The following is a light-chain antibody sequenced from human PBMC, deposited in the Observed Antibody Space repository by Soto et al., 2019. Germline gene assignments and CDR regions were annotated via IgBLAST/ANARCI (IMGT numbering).Light chain of an antibody. V-gene: IGLV2-23*01. CDR3: CSYAGSRGVV. CDR1: SSDVGSYNL. Sequence: QSALTQPASVSGSPGQSITISCTGTSSDVGSYNLVSWYPQHPGKAPKLMIYEGSKRPSGVSNRFSGSKSGNTASLTISGLQAEDEADYYCCSYAGSRGVVFGGGTKLTVL. J-gene: IGLJ2*01. CDR2: EGS.